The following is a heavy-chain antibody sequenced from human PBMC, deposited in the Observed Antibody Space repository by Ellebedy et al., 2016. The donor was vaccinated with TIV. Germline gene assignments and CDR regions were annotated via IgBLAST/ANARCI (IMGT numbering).Heavy chain of an antibody. Sequence: GESLKISCAASGFTFTSYSMNWVRQAPGKGLEWVAYISHSSLTIYYADSVKGRFTVSRDNAKNSLYLQMRSLRDDDTAIYFCARDMAWGNERVNDALDIWGQGTMVTVSP. CDR2: ISHSSLTI. J-gene: IGHJ3*02. CDR3: ARDMAWGNERVNDALDI. D-gene: IGHD7-27*01. V-gene: IGHV3-48*02. CDR1: GFTFTSYS.